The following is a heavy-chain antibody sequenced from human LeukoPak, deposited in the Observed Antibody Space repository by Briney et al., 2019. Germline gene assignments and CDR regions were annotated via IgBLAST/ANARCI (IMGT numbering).Heavy chain of an antibody. CDR2: ISYDGSNK. V-gene: IGHV3-30*03. J-gene: IGHJ4*02. D-gene: IGHD6-13*01. Sequence: GGSLRLSCAGSGFTFRSYGMPWVRQAPGKGLEWVAVISYDGSNKYCADSVKGRFTISRDNSKNTLYLQMNSLRAEDTAVYYCAATLRFSSSCLPLWGQGTLVTVSS. CDR3: AATLRFSSSCLPL. CDR1: GFTFRSYG.